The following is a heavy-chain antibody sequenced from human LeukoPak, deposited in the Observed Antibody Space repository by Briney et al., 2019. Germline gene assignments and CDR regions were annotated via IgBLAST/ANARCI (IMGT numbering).Heavy chain of an antibody. CDR3: ARPYYYDSRIDP. CDR2: MYYSGST. J-gene: IGHJ5*02. V-gene: IGHV4-30-4*01. D-gene: IGHD3-22*01. CDR1: GGSINSGDYY. Sequence: SETLSLTCTVSGGSINSGDYYWSWIRQPPGKGLEWIGYMYYSGSTYYNPSLKSRVTISVDTSKNQFSLKLSSVTAADTAVYYCARPYYYDSRIDPWGQGTLVTVSS.